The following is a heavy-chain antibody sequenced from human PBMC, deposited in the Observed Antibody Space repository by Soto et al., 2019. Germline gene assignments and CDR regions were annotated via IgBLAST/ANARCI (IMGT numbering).Heavy chain of an antibody. J-gene: IGHJ4*02. V-gene: IGHV1-3*01. CDR1: GYTFTSYA. CDR2: INAGNGNT. Sequence: ASVKVSCKASGYTFTSYAMHWVRQAPGQRLEWMGWINAGNGNTKYSQKFQGRVTITRDTSASTAYMELSSLRSEDTAVYYCARGGIAVAGTPFDHWGQGTLVTVSS. CDR3: ARGGIAVAGTPFDH. D-gene: IGHD6-19*01.